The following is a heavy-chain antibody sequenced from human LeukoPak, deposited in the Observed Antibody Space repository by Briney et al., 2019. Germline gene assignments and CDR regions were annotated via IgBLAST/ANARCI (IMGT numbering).Heavy chain of an antibody. CDR1: GGSISNYY. CDR2: IYYSGNT. D-gene: IGHD1-20*01. V-gene: IGHV4-59*01. Sequence: PSETLSLTCTVSGGSISNYYWSWIRQPPGKGLEWVGYIYYSGNTDYNPSLKSRVTMSVDTSKNQFSLKLNSVTAADTAVYYCATITVDRRWYFDLWGRGTLVTVSS. J-gene: IGHJ2*01. CDR3: ATITVDRRWYFDL.